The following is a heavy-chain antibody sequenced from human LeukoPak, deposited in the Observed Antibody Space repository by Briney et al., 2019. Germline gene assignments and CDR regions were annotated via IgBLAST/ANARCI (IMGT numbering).Heavy chain of an antibody. V-gene: IGHV3-23*01. Sequence: GGSLRLSCAASGFTFTSYAMGWVRQAPGKGLEWVSAVSGSGDGAYYADSVKGRFTISRDNSKKTLDLHMDSLRAEDTAVYYCAKERLGGNYGDYAVDYWGQGTMVTVSS. CDR3: AKERLGGNYGDYAVDY. CDR1: GFTFTSYA. J-gene: IGHJ4*02. CDR2: VSGSGDGA. D-gene: IGHD4-17*01.